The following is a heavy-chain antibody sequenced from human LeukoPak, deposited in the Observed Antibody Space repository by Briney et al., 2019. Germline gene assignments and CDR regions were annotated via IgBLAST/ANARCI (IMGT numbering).Heavy chain of an antibody. Sequence: GGSLRLSCAASGFTVSSNYMSWVRQAPGKGLEWVSVIYSGGSTNYADSVKGRFTISRDNSKNTVYLQMNSLRAEDTAVYYCAREGTDRHYVLVGGMDIWGQGTTVTVSS. CDR2: IYSGGST. CDR1: GFTVSSNY. CDR3: AREGTDRHYVLVGGMDI. J-gene: IGHJ6*02. V-gene: IGHV3-53*01. D-gene: IGHD3-16*01.